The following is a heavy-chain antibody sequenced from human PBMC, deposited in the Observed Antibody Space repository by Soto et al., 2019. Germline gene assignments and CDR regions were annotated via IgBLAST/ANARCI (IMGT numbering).Heavy chain of an antibody. J-gene: IGHJ3*02. Sequence: QVQLQQWGAGLLKPSETLSLTCAVYGGSFSGYYWSWIRQPPGKGLEWIGEINHSGSTNYNPSLKSRVTISVDTSKNQFSLKLSSVTAADTAVYYCARGIYGKPVTTIAFDIWGQGTMVTVSS. CDR1: GGSFSGYY. CDR2: INHSGST. V-gene: IGHV4-34*01. CDR3: ARGIYGKPVTTIAFDI. D-gene: IGHD4-17*01.